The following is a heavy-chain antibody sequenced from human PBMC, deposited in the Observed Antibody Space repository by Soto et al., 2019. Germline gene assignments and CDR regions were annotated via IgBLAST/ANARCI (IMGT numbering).Heavy chain of an antibody. CDR1: GFTFTTYA. Sequence: QVQLVESGGGVVHPGRSLRLSLVASGFTFTTYAMHWVRQAPGKGLEWLAVMSSDGSHTSYADSVKGRFTISRDNYKNTLCLRMSCLSTEDTAVYFLARDVWSKGLGERFDSCGKGTLVTVSS. CDR2: MSSDGSHT. J-gene: IGHJ4*02. CDR3: ARDVWSKGLGERFDS. V-gene: IGHV3-30-3*01. D-gene: IGHD2-8*01.